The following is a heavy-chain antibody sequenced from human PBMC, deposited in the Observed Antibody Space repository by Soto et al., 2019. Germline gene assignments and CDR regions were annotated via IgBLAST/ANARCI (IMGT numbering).Heavy chain of an antibody. CDR3: ASFYGDCVSY. V-gene: IGHV4-39*01. CDR1: GGSISSSSYY. CDR2: VYYSGST. Sequence: QLQLQESGPGLVKPSETLSLTCTVSGGSISSSSYYWGWIRQPPGKGLEWIVSVYYSGSTYYNPSLKSRVTISVDTSKNQFSLKLSSVTAADTAVYYCASFYGDCVSYWGQGTLVTVSS. D-gene: IGHD4-17*01. J-gene: IGHJ4*02.